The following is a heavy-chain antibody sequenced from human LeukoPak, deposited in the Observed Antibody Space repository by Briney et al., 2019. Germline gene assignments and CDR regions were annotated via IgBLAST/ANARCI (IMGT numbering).Heavy chain of an antibody. Sequence: SETLSLXCTVSGGSISSYYWSWIRQPPGKGLEWIGYIYYSGSTNYNPSLRSRVTISVDTSKNQFSLKLSSVTAADTAVYYCARSYSGSYFGRYYYMDVWGKGTTVTVSS. CDR3: ARSYSGSYFGRYYYMDV. J-gene: IGHJ6*03. CDR2: IYYSGST. V-gene: IGHV4-59*01. D-gene: IGHD1-26*01. CDR1: GGSISSYY.